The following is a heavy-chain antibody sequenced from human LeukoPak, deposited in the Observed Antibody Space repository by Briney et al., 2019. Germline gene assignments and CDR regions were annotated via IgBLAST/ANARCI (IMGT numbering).Heavy chain of an antibody. Sequence: GGSLRLSCAASGFTFDDYAMHWVRQAPGKGLEWVSGTSWNSGSIGYADSVKGRFTISRDNAKNSLYLQMNSLRAEDTALYYCAKDPGSGDFDYWGQGTLVTVSS. CDR3: AKDPGSGDFDY. J-gene: IGHJ4*02. V-gene: IGHV3-9*01. CDR1: GFTFDDYA. D-gene: IGHD6-19*01. CDR2: TSWNSGSI.